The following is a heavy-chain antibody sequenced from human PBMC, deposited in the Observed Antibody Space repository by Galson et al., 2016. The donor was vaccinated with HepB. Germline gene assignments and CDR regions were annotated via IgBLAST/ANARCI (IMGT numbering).Heavy chain of an antibody. J-gene: IGHJ6*02. CDR2: ISGSGGST. CDR1: GFRFSSYA. D-gene: IGHD3-10*01. Sequence: SLRLSCAASGFRFSSYAMTWVRQGPGKGLEWVSLISGSGGSTNYADSVKGRFTVSRDNSKNTLYLQMNSLRAEDTAVYYCAKDSARITLPRGVTIRGAIYSVMDVWGPGTTVTVSS. V-gene: IGHV3-23*01. CDR3: AKDSARITLPRGVTIRGAIYSVMDV.